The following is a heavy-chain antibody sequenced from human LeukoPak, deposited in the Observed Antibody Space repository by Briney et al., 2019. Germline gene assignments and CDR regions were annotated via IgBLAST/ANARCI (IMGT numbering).Heavy chain of an antibody. CDR3: ARVVRGVIHWFDP. J-gene: IGHJ5*02. V-gene: IGHV4-39*01. CDR2: IYYSGST. CDR1: GGSISSSSYY. D-gene: IGHD3-10*01. Sequence: SETLSLTCTVSGGSISSSSYYWGWIRQPPGKGLEWIGSIYYSGSTYYNPSLKSRVTISVDTSKNQFSLKLSSVTAADTAVYYCARVVRGVIHWFDPWGQGTLVTVSS.